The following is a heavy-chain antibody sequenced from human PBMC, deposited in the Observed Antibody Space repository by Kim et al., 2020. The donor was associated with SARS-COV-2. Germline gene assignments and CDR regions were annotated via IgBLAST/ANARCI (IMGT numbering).Heavy chain of an antibody. Sequence: YNPSLKSRVTISVDTSKNQFSLKLSSVTAADTAVYYCARASGGYSGYNDYWGQGTLVTVSS. V-gene: IGHV4-39*07. CDR3: ARASGGYSGYNDY. D-gene: IGHD5-12*01. J-gene: IGHJ4*02.